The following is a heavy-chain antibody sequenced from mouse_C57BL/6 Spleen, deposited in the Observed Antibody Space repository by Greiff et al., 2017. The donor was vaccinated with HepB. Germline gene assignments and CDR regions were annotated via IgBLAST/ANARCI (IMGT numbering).Heavy chain of an antibody. V-gene: IGHV1-52*01. J-gene: IGHJ2*01. CDR3: AKRNYYSSGYYFDY. D-gene: IGHD1-1*01. CDR1: GYTFTSYW. CDR2: IDPSDSDT. Sequence: VQLQQSGAELVRPGSSVKLSCKASGYTFTSYWMHWVKQRPIQGLEWIGNIDPSDSDTHYNQKFKDKATLTVDKSSSTAYMQLSSLTSEDSAVYYCAKRNYYSSGYYFDYWGQGTTLTVSS.